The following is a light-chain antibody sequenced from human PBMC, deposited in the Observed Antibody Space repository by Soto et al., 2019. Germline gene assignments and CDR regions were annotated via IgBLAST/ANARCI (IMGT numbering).Light chain of an antibody. J-gene: IGLJ2*01. CDR3: SSYTSSSPVV. V-gene: IGLV2-14*01. Sequence: QSALTQPASVSGSPGQSITISCTGTSSDVGGYNYVSWYQQHPGKAPKLRIYEVSNRPSGVSNRFSGSKSGNTASLTISGLQAEDEADYYCSSYTSSSPVVFGGGTQLTV. CDR1: SSDVGGYNY. CDR2: EVS.